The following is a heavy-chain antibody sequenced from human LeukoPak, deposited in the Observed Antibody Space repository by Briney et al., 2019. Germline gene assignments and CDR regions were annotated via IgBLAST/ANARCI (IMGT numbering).Heavy chain of an antibody. J-gene: IGHJ5*02. D-gene: IGHD6-6*01. V-gene: IGHV4-31*01. CDR3: ARYKYSSSGGNWFDP. CDR2: IYYSGSS. Sequence: SETLSLTCTVSGGSVSSGGYYWSWIRQHPGKGLEWIGYIYYSGSSYYNPSLKSQVTISVDTSKNQFSLKLSSVTAADTAVYYCARYKYSSSGGNWFDPWGQGTLVTVSS. CDR1: GGSVSSGGYY.